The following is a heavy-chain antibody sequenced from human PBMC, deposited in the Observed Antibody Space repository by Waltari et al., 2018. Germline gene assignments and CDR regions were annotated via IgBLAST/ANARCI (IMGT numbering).Heavy chain of an antibody. J-gene: IGHJ6*02. Sequence: EVQLVESGGGLVQPGGSLRLSCAASGFTFSSYEMNRVRQAPGKGLEWVSYISSSGSTIYYADSWKGRFTSSRDNSKNTLYLQMNSLRAEDTAVYYCARGGGVRGRAYYYYYGMDVWGQGTTVTVSS. V-gene: IGHV3-48*03. D-gene: IGHD3-10*01. CDR1: GFTFSSYE. CDR3: ARGGGVRGRAYYYYYGMDV. CDR2: ISSSGSTI.